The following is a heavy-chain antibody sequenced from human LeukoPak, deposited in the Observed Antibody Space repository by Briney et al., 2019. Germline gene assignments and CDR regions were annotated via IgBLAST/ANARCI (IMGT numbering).Heavy chain of an antibody. D-gene: IGHD2-15*01. CDR2: LSSSGSTI. CDR1: GFTFSDYY. Sequence: PGGSLRLSCAASGFTFSDYYMSWIRQAPGKGLEWVSYLSSSGSTIYYADSVKGRFTISRDNAKNSLYLQMNSLRAEDTAVYYCARAEGLVVVAATIDYWGQGTLVTVSS. CDR3: ARAEGLVVVAATIDY. V-gene: IGHV3-11*04. J-gene: IGHJ4*02.